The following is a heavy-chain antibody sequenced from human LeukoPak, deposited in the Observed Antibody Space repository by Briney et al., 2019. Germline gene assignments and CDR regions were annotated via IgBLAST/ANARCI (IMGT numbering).Heavy chain of an antibody. Sequence: GGSLRLSCAASGFTFSSYAMTWVRQAPGKGLAWVSSISKSDGSTYYADSVKGRFTISRDNSKNTLYLQMNSLRAEDTALYYCAKDCTSTNCYVDYWGQGTLVTVSS. CDR1: GFTFSSYA. D-gene: IGHD2-2*01. J-gene: IGHJ4*02. V-gene: IGHV3-23*01. CDR2: ISKSDGST. CDR3: AKDCTSTNCYVDY.